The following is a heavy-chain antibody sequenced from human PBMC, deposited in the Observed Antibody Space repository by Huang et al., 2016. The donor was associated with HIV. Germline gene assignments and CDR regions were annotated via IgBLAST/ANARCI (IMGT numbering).Heavy chain of an antibody. D-gene: IGHD2-15*01. J-gene: IGHJ4*02. CDR1: GYTFSNYD. V-gene: IGHV1-8*01. CDR3: ATLPPVNYGRSGGRVRDY. CDR2: MNPNSGKT. Sequence: QVQLVQSGAEVKKPGASVKVSCKASGYTFSNYDINWVRQAPGQGLGWMGWMNPNSGKTGYARKFQGRVTMTRSTSISTAYMELSRLRFEDTAVYYCATLPPVNYGRSGGRVRDYWGQGSLVTVSS.